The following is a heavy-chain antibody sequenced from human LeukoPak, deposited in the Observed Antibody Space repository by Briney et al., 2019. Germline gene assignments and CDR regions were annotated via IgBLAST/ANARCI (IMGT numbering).Heavy chain of an antibody. CDR1: GYTFTGYY. CDR2: INPNSGGT. V-gene: IGHV1-2*06. Sequence: ASVKVSCKASGYTFTGYYMHWVRQAPGQGLEWMGRINPNSGGTSYAQKFQGRVTMTRDTSISTAYMELSRLRSDDTAVYYCARDSRGVIIWAPDYWGQGTLVTVSS. CDR3: ARDSRGVIIWAPDY. D-gene: IGHD3-10*01. J-gene: IGHJ4*02.